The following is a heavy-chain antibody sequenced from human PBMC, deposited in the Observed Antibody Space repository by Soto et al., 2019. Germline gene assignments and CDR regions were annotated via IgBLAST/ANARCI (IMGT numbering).Heavy chain of an antibody. CDR1: GYTFTGYY. J-gene: IGHJ4*02. CDR2: INPNSGGT. Sequence: ASVKVSCKASGYTFTGYYMHWVRQAPGQGLEWMGWINPNSGGTNYAQKFQGWVTMTRDTSISTAYMELSRLRSDDTAVYYCARETMVRGVIIRYFDYWGQGTLVTVSS. D-gene: IGHD3-10*01. CDR3: ARETMVRGVIIRYFDY. V-gene: IGHV1-2*04.